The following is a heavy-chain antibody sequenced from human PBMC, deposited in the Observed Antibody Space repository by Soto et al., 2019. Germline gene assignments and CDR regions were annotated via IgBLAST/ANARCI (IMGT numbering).Heavy chain of an antibody. J-gene: IGHJ3*02. CDR3: ARQGGYSYGETKDAFDI. V-gene: IGHV6-1*01. D-gene: IGHD5-18*01. CDR1: GDSVSSNSAA. Sequence: PSQTLSLTCAISGDSVSSNSAAWNWIRQSPSRGLEWLGRTYYRSKWYNDYAVSVKSRITINPDTSKNQFSLQWSSLKASDTAMYYCARQGGYSYGETKDAFDIWGQGTMVTVSS. CDR2: TYYRSKWYN.